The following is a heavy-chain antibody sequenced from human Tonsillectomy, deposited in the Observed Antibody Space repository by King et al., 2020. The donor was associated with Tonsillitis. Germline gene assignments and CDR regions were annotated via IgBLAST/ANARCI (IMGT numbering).Heavy chain of an antibody. CDR1: GFSLSNARMG. V-gene: IGHV2-26*01. Sequence: TLQESGPVLVKPPETLTLTCTVSGFSLSNARMGVSWIRQPPGKALEWLAHIFSNDEKSYSTSLKSRLTISKDTCKSQVVLTMTNMDPVDTATYYCARGLTGFLSYYFDYWGQGTLVTVSS. J-gene: IGHJ4*02. CDR3: ARGLTGFLSYYFDY. CDR2: IFSNDEK. D-gene: IGHD7-27*01.